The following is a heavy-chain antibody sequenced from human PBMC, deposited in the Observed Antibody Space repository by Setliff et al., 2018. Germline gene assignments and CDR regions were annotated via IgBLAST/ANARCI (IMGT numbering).Heavy chain of an antibody. CDR1: GFTFSSYW. J-gene: IGHJ5*02. D-gene: IGHD3-10*01. CDR3: ARDPFGNPVFDP. CDR2: IKQDGSVK. Sequence: GGSLRLSCAASGFTFSSYWMNWVRQAPGKGLEWVANIKQDGSVKNYVDSVKGRFSISRDNTKYSLYLQMNSLRAEDTAVYYCARDPFGNPVFDPWGQGTLVTVSS. V-gene: IGHV3-7*01.